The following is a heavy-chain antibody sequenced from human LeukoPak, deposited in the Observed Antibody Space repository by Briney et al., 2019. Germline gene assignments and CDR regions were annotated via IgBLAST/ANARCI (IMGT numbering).Heavy chain of an antibody. CDR1: GYTFTGYY. D-gene: IGHD3-16*01. V-gene: IGHV1-2*02. CDR3: ARPRYPRGGRPGNNWFDP. J-gene: IGHJ5*02. CDR2: INPNSGGT. Sequence: AASVKVSCKASGYTFTGYYMHWVRQAPGQGLEWMGWINPNSGGTNYAQKFQGRVTMTRDTSISTAYMELSRLRSDDTAVYSRARPRYPRGGRPGNNWFDPWGQGTLITVSS.